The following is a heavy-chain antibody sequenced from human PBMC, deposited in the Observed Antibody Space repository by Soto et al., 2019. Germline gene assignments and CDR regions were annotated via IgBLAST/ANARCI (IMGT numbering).Heavy chain of an antibody. CDR3: ARMAGPWYFDL. J-gene: IGHJ2*01. Sequence: SETLSLTCAVHGGSFSGFYWTWIRQPPGKGLEWIGEINHSGSSNYNPPLKSRVTMSLDTSRNQFTLSLNSVTAADTAVYYCARMAGPWYFDLWGRGTLVTVSS. CDR2: INHSGSS. CDR1: GGSFSGFY. V-gene: IGHV4-34*01.